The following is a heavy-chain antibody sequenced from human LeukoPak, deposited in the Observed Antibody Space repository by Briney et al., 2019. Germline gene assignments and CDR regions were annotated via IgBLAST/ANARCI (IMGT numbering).Heavy chain of an antibody. Sequence: SETLSLTCTVSVGPFSSGGYYWTGTRRQPGRALEWIGYIYYSGSTNYNPSLKSRVTISVDTSKNQFSLKLSSVTAADTAVYYCARATRGPYFDYWGQGTLVTVSS. CDR2: IYYSGST. J-gene: IGHJ4*02. V-gene: IGHV4-61*08. CDR3: ARATRGPYFDY. CDR1: VGPFSSGGYY. D-gene: IGHD5-12*01.